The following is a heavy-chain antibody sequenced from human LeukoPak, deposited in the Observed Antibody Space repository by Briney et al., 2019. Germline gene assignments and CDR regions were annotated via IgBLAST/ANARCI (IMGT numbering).Heavy chain of an antibody. Sequence: ASVKVSCKASGYTFTSYGISWVRQAPGQGLEWMGWISAYNGNTNYAQKLQGRVTMTTDTSTSTAYMELRSLRSDDTAVYYCARAESVAGILGYRAPGYFDDWGQGTLVAVSS. CDR1: GYTFTSYG. D-gene: IGHD6-19*01. V-gene: IGHV1-18*01. CDR3: ARAESVAGILGYRAPGYFDD. CDR2: ISAYNGNT. J-gene: IGHJ4*02.